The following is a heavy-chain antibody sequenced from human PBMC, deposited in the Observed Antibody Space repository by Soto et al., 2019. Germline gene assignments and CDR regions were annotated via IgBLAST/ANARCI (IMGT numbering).Heavy chain of an antibody. CDR3: ARVPTTVTTPGMDV. CDR2: INPDGSTT. CDR1: GFTVSSYW. D-gene: IGHD4-4*01. J-gene: IGHJ6*02. Sequence: XRSLRLSCAASGFTVSSYWMHGVRQAPGEGLMWVSRINPDGSTTSYADSVKGRFTISRDNAKNTLYLQMNSLRVEDTAVYYCARVPTTVTTPGMDVWGQGTTVTVSS. V-gene: IGHV3-74*01.